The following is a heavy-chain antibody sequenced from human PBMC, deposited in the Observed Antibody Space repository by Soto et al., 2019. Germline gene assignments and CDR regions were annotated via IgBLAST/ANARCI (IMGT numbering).Heavy chain of an antibody. V-gene: IGHV1-46*03. D-gene: IGHD3-10*01. CDR1: GYTFTSYY. CDR3: ASRAGSGSYLDY. CDR2: INPSGGST. J-gene: IGHJ4*02. Sequence: QVQLVQSGAEVNKPGASVKVYYKASGYTFTSYYMHWVRQAPGQGLEWMGIINPSGGSTSYAQKFQGRVTMTRDTSTSTVYMELSSLRSKDTAVYYCASRAGSGSYLDYWGQGTLVTVSS.